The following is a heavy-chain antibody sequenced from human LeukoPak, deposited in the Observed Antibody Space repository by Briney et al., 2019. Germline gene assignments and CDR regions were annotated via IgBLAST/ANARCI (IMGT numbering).Heavy chain of an antibody. D-gene: IGHD3-9*01. CDR2: INPSGGST. J-gene: IGHJ6*02. CDR1: GYTFTGYY. V-gene: IGHV1-46*01. Sequence: ASVKVSCKASGYTFTGYYMHWVRQAPGQGLEWMGWINPSGGSTSYAQKFQGRVTMTRDTSTSTVYMELSSLRSEDTAVYYCARQVYFDWPAYYYYGMDVWGQGTTVTVSS. CDR3: ARQVYFDWPAYYYYGMDV.